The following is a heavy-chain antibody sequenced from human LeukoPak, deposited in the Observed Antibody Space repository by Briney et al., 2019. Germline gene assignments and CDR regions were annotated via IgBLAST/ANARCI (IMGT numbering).Heavy chain of an antibody. Sequence: SETLSLTCTFSGGSISSYHWNWIRQTPGKGLEWIGYMYYTGVSNYKPSLKSRVAISVDSSKNQFSLKVTSVTAADTAIYYCTTIKRGDIFGYFDFWGQGALVTVSS. CDR2: MYYTGVS. CDR1: GGSISSYH. V-gene: IGHV4-59*01. J-gene: IGHJ4*02. D-gene: IGHD5-18*01. CDR3: TTIKRGDIFGYFDF.